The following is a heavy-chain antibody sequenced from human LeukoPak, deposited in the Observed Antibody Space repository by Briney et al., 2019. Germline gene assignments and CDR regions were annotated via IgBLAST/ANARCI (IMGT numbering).Heavy chain of an antibody. CDR3: ARGMGGYGGYDY. V-gene: IGHV3-66*01. CDR2: IYSGGSS. D-gene: IGHD5-12*01. Sequence: GGSLRLSCAASGFTVSSNYMSWVRQAPGQGLEWVSVIYSGGSSYYADSVKGRFTISRDNSKNTVYLQMNSLRVEDTAVYYCARGMGGYGGYDYWGQGTLVTVSS. CDR1: GFTVSSNY. J-gene: IGHJ4*02.